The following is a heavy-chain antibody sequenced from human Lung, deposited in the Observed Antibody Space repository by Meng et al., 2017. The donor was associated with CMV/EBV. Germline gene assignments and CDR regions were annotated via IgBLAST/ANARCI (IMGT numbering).Heavy chain of an antibody. CDR2: ISYDGSNK. J-gene: IGHJ6*02. Sequence: SCAASGFTFSSYAMHWVRQAPGKGLEWVAVISYDGSNKYYADSVKGRFTISRDNSKNTLYLQMNSLRAEDTAVYYCARDWNVVVPAATYYYYGMDVWXQGTXVTVSS. CDR1: GFTFSSYA. CDR3: ARDWNVVVPAATYYYYGMDV. V-gene: IGHV3-30-3*01. D-gene: IGHD2-2*01.